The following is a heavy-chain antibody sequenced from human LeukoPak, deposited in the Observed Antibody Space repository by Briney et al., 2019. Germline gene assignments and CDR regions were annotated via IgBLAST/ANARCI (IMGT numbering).Heavy chain of an antibody. Sequence: GGSLRLSCAASGFSFSNYGMSWVRQAPGKGLEWASGVSASGASTYSEDSVKGRFIISRDNSKNTVFLQMNSLRAEDTAVYYCARQHTAWYVDYWGQGILVTVSS. CDR1: GFSFSNYG. J-gene: IGHJ4*02. CDR3: ARQHTAWYVDY. CDR2: VSASGAST. V-gene: IGHV3-23*01. D-gene: IGHD1-1*01.